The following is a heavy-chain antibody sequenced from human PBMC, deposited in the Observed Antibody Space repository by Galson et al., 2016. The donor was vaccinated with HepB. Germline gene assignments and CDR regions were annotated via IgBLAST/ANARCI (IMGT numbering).Heavy chain of an antibody. J-gene: IGHJ6*02. Sequence: CAISGDSVSSNSAAWNWIRQSPSRGLEWLGRTYSRSPWHTDSAASVQSRITLTPDTSNNQFSLHLNSVTPEDTAVYYCAREAPQVDRYYYGMDVWGQGTTVTVSS. CDR1: GDSVSSNSAA. V-gene: IGHV6-1*01. CDR2: TYSRSPWHT. D-gene: IGHD4/OR15-4a*01. CDR3: AREAPQVDRYYYGMDV.